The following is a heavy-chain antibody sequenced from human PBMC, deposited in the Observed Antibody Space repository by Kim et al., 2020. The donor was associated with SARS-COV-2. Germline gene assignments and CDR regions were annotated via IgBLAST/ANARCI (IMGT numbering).Heavy chain of an antibody. D-gene: IGHD3-10*01. CDR3: ARLFSPCRGFTADY. V-gene: IGHV4-39*01. J-gene: IGHJ4*02. Sequence: SPSLKDRVTISVDTSKNQFSLKLTSVTAADTAVYYCARLFSPCRGFTADYWGQGTLVTVSS.